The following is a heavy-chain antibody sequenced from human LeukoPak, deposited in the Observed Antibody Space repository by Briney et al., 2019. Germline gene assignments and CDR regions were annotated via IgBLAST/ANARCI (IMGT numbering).Heavy chain of an antibody. V-gene: IGHV1-69*01. CDR3: AEGKAASGIRVFDI. Sequence: SVKVSCKASGGTFSSYAISWVRQAPGQGLEWMGGIIPIFGTANYAQTYQGRVTITADESTSTAYVELSSLRSEDTAVYYCAEGKAASGIRVFDIWGQGTMVTVSS. CDR2: IIPIFGTA. CDR1: GGTFSSYA. D-gene: IGHD6-13*01. J-gene: IGHJ3*02.